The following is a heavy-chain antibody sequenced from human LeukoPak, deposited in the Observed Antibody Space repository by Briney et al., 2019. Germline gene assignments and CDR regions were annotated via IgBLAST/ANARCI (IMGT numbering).Heavy chain of an antibody. D-gene: IGHD3-9*01. CDR1: GYTFTSYG. Sequence: GASVKVSCKASGYTFTSYGISWVRQAPGQGLEWMGWISAYNGNTNYAQKVQGRVTMTTDTSTSTAYMELRSLRSDDTAVYYCARGAHYDILTGYPGYYYIDISGNRGPVTISS. V-gene: IGHV1-18*01. J-gene: IGHJ6*03. CDR3: ARGAHYDILTGYPGYYYIDI. CDR2: ISAYNGNT.